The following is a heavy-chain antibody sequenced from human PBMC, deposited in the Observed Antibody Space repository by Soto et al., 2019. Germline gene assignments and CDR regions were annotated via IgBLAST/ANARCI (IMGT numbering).Heavy chain of an antibody. V-gene: IGHV4-31*03. J-gene: IGHJ4*02. Sequence: QVQLQESGPGLVKPSQTLSLTCTVSGGSISSGGYYWSWIRQHPGKGLEWIGYIYYSGSTYYNPSLKSRVTISVDTSKNQVSRKLRSVTAADTAVYYCARVVTMVRGDFDFDYWGQGTLVTVSS. D-gene: IGHD3-10*01. CDR1: GGSISSGGYY. CDR3: ARVVTMVRGDFDFDY. CDR2: IYYSGST.